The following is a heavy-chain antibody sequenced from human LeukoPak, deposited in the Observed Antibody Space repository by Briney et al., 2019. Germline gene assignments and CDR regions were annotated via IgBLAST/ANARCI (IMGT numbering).Heavy chain of an antibody. CDR2: INPNSGGT. J-gene: IGHJ3*02. Sequence: ASVKVSCKASGYTLTDYYMHWVRQAPGQGLEWMGWINPNSGGTSSAQKFQGRVTMTRDTSINTAYMELSRLRSDDTAIYYCARISRVYPGKSSFDIWGQGTMVTVSS. CDR3: ARISRVYPGKSSFDI. V-gene: IGHV1-2*02. CDR1: GYTLTDYY. D-gene: IGHD1-14*01.